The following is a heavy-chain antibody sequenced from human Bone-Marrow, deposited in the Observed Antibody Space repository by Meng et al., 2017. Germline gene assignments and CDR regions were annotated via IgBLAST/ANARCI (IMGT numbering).Heavy chain of an antibody. Sequence: ASVKVSCKASGYTFTSYGISWVRQAPGQGREWMGWISAYNGNTNYAQKLQGRVTMTTDTSTSTAYMELRSLRSDDTAVYYCARVQQSAAIFYYYYYGMDVWGQGTTVTVSS. CDR2: ISAYNGNT. D-gene: IGHD2-2*01. CDR1: GYTFTSYG. V-gene: IGHV1-18*01. J-gene: IGHJ6*02. CDR3: ARVQQSAAIFYYYYYGMDV.